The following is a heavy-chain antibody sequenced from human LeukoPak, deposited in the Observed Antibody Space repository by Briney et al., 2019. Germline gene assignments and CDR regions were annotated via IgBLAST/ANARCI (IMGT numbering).Heavy chain of an antibody. CDR2: IYYSGST. CDR1: GGSISSYY. J-gene: IGHJ6*03. D-gene: IGHD6-13*01. Sequence: SETLSLTCTVSGGSISSYYWSWIRQPPGKGLEWIGYIYYSGSTNYNPSLKSRVTISVDTSKNQFSLKLSSVTAADTAVYYCARGIAAAGPYYMDVWGKGTTVTVSS. CDR3: ARGIAAAGPYYMDV. V-gene: IGHV4-59*01.